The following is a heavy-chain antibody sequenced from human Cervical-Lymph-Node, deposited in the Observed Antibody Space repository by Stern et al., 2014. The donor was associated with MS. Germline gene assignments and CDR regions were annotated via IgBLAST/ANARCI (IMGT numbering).Heavy chain of an antibody. CDR3: ARVGCSGPFDH. CDR1: GLTFSDHY. D-gene: IGHD2-15*01. J-gene: IGHJ4*02. V-gene: IGHV3-72*01. CDR2: IANPPKTYIT. Sequence: VQLVQSGGGLVQPGGSLRLSCVASGLTFSDHYMDWVRQAPGKGLERVARIANPPKTYITKYAASVNGRFTISRDDSKNSLYLQMNNLKTEDTAMYYCARVGCSGPFDHWGQGTLVTVS.